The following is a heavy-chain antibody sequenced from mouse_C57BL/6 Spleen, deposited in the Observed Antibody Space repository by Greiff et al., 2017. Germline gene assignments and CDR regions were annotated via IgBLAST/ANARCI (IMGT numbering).Heavy chain of an antibody. CDR2: IDPETGGT. V-gene: IGHV1-15*01. CDR1: GYTFTDYE. Sequence: QVQLQQSGAELVRPGASVTLSCKASGYTFTDYEMHWVKQTPVHGLEWIGAIDPETGGTAYTQKFKGKAILTADKSSSTAYMELRSLTSEDSAVYYCTRGGTVVADWYFDVWCTGTTVTVSS. CDR3: TRGGTVVADWYFDV. D-gene: IGHD1-1*01. J-gene: IGHJ1*03.